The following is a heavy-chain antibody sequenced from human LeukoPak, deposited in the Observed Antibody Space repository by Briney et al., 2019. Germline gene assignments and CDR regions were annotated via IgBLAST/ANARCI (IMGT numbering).Heavy chain of an antibody. CDR2: IWYDGSNK. CDR1: GFTFSSYG. V-gene: IGHV3-33*06. CDR3: AKVPAAILVGDYYGMDV. D-gene: IGHD2-2*02. J-gene: IGHJ6*04. Sequence: PGGSLRLSCAASGFTFSSYGMHWVRQAPGKGLEWVAVIWYDGSNKYYADSVKGRFTISRDNSKNTLYLQMNSLRAEDTAVYYCAKVPAAILVGDYYGMDVWGKGTTVTVSS.